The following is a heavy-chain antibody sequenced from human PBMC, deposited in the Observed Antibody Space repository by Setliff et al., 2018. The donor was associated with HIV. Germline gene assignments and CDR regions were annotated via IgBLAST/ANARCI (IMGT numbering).Heavy chain of an antibody. D-gene: IGHD2-21*01. CDR2: IYYSGGT. J-gene: IGHJ3*02. Sequence: TLYLTCTVSGGSISSGGSYWSWIRQHPGKGLEWNGYIYYSGGTYYNPSLKSRITVSVDTSKIKFSRKLSSLTAADTAVYYCARHPIAVVIGVPERDDAFDIWGHGTMVTVSS. V-gene: IGHV4-31*03. CDR1: GGSISSGGSY. CDR3: ARHPIAVVIGVPERDDAFDI.